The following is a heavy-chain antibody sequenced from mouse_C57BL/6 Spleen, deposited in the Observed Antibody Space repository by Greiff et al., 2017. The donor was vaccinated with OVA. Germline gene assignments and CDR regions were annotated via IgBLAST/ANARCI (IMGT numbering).Heavy chain of an antibody. V-gene: IGHV1-61*01. CDR1: GYTFTSYW. Sequence: QVQLQQPGAELVRPGSSVKLSCKASGYTFTSYWMDWVKQRPGQGLEWIGNIYPSDSETHYNQEFKDKATLTVDKSSSTAYMQLSSLTSEDSAVYYCARSAVYYGNYGDYFDYWGQGTTLTVSS. CDR2: IYPSDSET. CDR3: ARSAVYYGNYGDYFDY. J-gene: IGHJ2*01. D-gene: IGHD2-1*01.